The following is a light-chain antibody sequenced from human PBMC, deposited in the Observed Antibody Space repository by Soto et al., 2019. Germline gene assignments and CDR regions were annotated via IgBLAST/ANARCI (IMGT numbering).Light chain of an antibody. CDR1: QGISSY. CDR3: QQLNSYPLT. CDR2: AAS. Sequence: DIHLTQSPSFLSSSVGDRVTITCLASQGISSYLAWYQQKPGKAPKLLIYAASTLQSGVPSRFSGSGSGTEFTLTISSLQPEDFATYYCQQLNSYPLTFGGGTKVDIK. J-gene: IGKJ4*01. V-gene: IGKV1-9*01.